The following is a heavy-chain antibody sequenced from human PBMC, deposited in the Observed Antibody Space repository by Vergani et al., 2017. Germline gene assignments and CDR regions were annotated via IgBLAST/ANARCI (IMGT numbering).Heavy chain of an antibody. J-gene: IGHJ3*01. CDR2: IYNSGST. Sequence: QVQLPESGPGLVKPSGTLSLTCAVSGGSISSSNWWSWVRQPPGKGLGWIGEIYNSGSTNNNPSLKSRVTISVDKSKNQFSLKLSSVTAAGTAVYYVASLAGEWCGEWIYAFDFWGQGTMVTVSS. CDR1: GGSISSSNW. V-gene: IGHV4-4*02. CDR3: ASLAGEWCGEWIYAFDF. D-gene: IGHD3-10*01.